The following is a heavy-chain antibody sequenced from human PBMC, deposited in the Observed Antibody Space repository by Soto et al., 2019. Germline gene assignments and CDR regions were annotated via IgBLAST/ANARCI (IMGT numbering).Heavy chain of an antibody. D-gene: IGHD3-22*01. CDR3: ARQVPYSSHRMDV. CDR2: ISSRGTYV. Sequence: PGGSLRLSCAACGFTFSSFIMDWVRHAPGQGLEWVSSISSRGTYVYYADSVKGRFTVSKDNANNVLFLQMNSLRVEDTAVYYCARQVPYSSHRMDVWGQGTTVTVSS. V-gene: IGHV3-21*06. CDR1: GFTFSSFI. J-gene: IGHJ6*02.